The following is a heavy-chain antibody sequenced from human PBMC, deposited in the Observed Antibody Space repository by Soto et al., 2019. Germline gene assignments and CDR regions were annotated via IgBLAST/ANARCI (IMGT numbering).Heavy chain of an antibody. CDR1: GYTFTLFG. V-gene: IGHV1-18*01. J-gene: IGHJ4*02. Sequence: QVQLVQSGAEVKKPGASVKVSCTTSGYTFTLFGITWVRQAPGQGLEWMGWISPYNGDTKYAEKLEGRVTLTKDTSTDTAYMELTSLTSDDTAEYYCARGGQYRYFDYWGPGTLVTVSS. CDR2: ISPYNGDT. CDR3: ARGGQYRYFDY. D-gene: IGHD2-2*02.